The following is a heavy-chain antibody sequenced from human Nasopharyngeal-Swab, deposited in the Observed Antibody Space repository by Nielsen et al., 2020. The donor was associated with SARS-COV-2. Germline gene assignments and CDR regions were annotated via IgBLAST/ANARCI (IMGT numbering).Heavy chain of an antibody. CDR1: GFTFSSYS. J-gene: IGHJ4*02. D-gene: IGHD3-10*01. Sequence: GGSLRLSCAASGFTFSSYSMNWIRQAPGKGLEWVSYISSSSYTNYADSVKGRFTISRDNAKNSLYLQMNSLRAEDTAVYYCARGLGRGLLWFGELLKWGQGTLVTVSS. V-gene: IGHV3-21*05. CDR3: ARGLGRGLLWFGELLK. CDR2: ISSSSYT.